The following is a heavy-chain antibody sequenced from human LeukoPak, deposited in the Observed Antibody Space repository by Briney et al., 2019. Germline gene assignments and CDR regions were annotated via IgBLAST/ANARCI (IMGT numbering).Heavy chain of an antibody. V-gene: IGHV3-73*01. CDR2: IRSKANSYAT. Sequence: GGSLRLSCAASGLTLSGSAMHWVRQASGKGLEWVGRIRSKANSYATAYAASVKGRFTISRDDSKNTAYLQMNSLKTEDTAVYYCTRVGGIYYMDVWGKGTTVSVSS. CDR3: TRVGGIYYMDV. CDR1: GLTLSGSA. J-gene: IGHJ6*03. D-gene: IGHD1-14*01.